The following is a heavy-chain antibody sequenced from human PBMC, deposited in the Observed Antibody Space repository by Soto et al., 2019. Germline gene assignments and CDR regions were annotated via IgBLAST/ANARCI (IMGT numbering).Heavy chain of an antibody. CDR3: ARASRFRSSAHHPAPPGI. J-gene: IGHJ3*02. CDR2: IGTAGDT. D-gene: IGHD6-6*01. Sequence: GGSLRLSCAASGFTFSSYDMHWVRQATGKGLEWVSAIGTAGDTYYPGSVKGRFTISRENAKNSLYLQMNSLRAEDTAVYYCARASRFRSSAHHPAPPGIWGQGTMVTVSS. CDR1: GFTFSSYD. V-gene: IGHV3-13*01.